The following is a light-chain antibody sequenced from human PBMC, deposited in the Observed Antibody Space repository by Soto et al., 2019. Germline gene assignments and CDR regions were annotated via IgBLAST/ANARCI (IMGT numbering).Light chain of an antibody. CDR2: GAS. CDR3: QQYNNWPRA. CDR1: QSVSTN. Sequence: EIAMIQSPATLSVSPGERATLSCRVSQSVSTNLAWYQQKPGQAPRLLIYGASTRATETPARFSGSGSGTEFTLTISSLQSEDFAVYYCQQYNNWPRAFGQGTRWIS. J-gene: IGKJ1*01. V-gene: IGKV3-15*01.